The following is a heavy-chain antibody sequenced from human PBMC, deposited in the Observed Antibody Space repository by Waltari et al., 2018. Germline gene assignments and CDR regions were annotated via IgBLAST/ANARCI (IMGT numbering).Heavy chain of an antibody. J-gene: IGHJ3*01. CDR1: GSFYY. CDR3: ATLGARYSNAFDV. V-gene: IGHV4-59*08. D-gene: IGHD2-15*01. Sequence: QVQLQESGPGLVKPSETLSLTCTLSGSFYYLSLIRQPPGKGLECLGYASYSGSTYYNPSLKSRVTILVGSYRNQVSLQLSSVTAADTAVYYCATLGARYSNAFDVWGQGTMVTVSS. CDR2: ASYSGST.